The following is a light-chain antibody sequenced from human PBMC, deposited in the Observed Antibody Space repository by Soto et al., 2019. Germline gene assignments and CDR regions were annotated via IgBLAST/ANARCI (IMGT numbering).Light chain of an antibody. V-gene: IGKV3-20*01. CDR3: QKYGSSPT. Sequence: EIVWTQSPDTLSLSPGERATLSCKASQSVSTNSLAWYQKKPGQAPRPLIYGASSRATGIPDRFSGSGSGTDFTLNISRLEHADLAVYYCQKYGSSPTFGGGTKVDIK. CDR1: QSVSTNS. CDR2: GAS. J-gene: IGKJ4*01.